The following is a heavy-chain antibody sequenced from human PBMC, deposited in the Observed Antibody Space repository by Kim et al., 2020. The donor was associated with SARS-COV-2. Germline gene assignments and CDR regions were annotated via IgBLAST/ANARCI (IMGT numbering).Heavy chain of an antibody. D-gene: IGHD2-8*01. V-gene: IGHV4-39*01. Sequence: SETLSLTCTVSGGSISSYCYYWGWIRLPPGMGLEWIGSISYSGTTYYNPSLKSRVTISEDTSKNQLSLNVSPVTAADTAVYYCARRLMVATRFDPWGQGTLVTVSS. CDR2: ISYSGTT. CDR3: ARRLMVATRFDP. CDR1: GGSISSYCYY. J-gene: IGHJ5*02.